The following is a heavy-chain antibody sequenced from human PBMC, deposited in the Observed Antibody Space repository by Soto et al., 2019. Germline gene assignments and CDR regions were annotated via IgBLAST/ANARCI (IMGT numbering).Heavy chain of an antibody. V-gene: IGHV4-59*01. CDR2: IYYNGST. D-gene: IGHD5-12*01. CDR3: ARDRPARASGYPLSPPYYYYVMDV. Sequence: PSETLSLTCTVSCGSISSYCWSWIRQPPGKGMEWIGYIYYNGSTNYNPSPKSRVTISVDTSKNQFSLKLSSVTAADTAVYYCARDRPARASGYPLSPPYYYYVMDVWGQGTTVTVSS. CDR1: CGSISSYC. J-gene: IGHJ6*02.